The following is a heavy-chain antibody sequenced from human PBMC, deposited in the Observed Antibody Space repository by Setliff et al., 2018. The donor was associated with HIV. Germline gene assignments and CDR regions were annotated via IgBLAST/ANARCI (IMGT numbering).Heavy chain of an antibody. V-gene: IGHV3-7*03. Sequence: GGSLRLSCAASGFTVSSNYMSWIRQAPGKGLEWVANIKQDGSEKYYVDSVKGRFTISRDNAKNSLYLQMNSLRAEDTAVYYCAKVHPPDMDVWGKGTTVTVSS. J-gene: IGHJ6*03. CDR3: AKVHPPDMDV. CDR2: IKQDGSEK. CDR1: GFTVSSNY.